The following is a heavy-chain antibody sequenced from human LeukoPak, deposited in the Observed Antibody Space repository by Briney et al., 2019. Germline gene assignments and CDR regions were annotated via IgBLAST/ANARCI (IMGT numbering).Heavy chain of an antibody. Sequence: GGSLRVSCAASGFSFRDYTMNWVRQAPGKGLEWLASISSSSSYIYFANSVRGRFTISRDNAKNSLYLRMNSLRAEDTAVYYCAKDSPSRTATTEVPVDYWGQGALVTVSS. V-gene: IGHV3-21*01. CDR1: GFSFRDYT. CDR3: AKDSPSRTATTEVPVDY. D-gene: IGHD1/OR15-1a*01. J-gene: IGHJ4*02. CDR2: ISSSSSYI.